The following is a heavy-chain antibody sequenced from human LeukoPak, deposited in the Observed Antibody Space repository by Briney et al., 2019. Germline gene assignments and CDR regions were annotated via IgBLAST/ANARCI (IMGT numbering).Heavy chain of an antibody. D-gene: IGHD6-13*01. Sequence: PSETLSLTCTVSSGSISDSYWSWIRQPPGKGLEWIGYMYYNGNTHYNPSLKSRVTMSVDTSKKLFSLRLTSVTAEDTAVYYCARAIAQLPYYYYGMDVWGQGTTVTVSS. CDR3: ARAIAQLPYYYYGMDV. J-gene: IGHJ6*02. CDR1: SGSISDSY. CDR2: MYYNGNT. V-gene: IGHV4-59*01.